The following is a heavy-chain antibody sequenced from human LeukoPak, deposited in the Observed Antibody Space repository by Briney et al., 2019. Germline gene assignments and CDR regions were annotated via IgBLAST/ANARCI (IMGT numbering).Heavy chain of an antibody. D-gene: IGHD3-16*01. Sequence: GGSLRLSCAASGFTVSNYIMFWVRQAPGKGLEYISYISITSSNTFYADSVRGRFTISRDTAKNSLYLQMNSLRDEDTAVYYCARVRHGDWGQGTLVTVSS. CDR2: ISITSSNT. J-gene: IGHJ4*02. V-gene: IGHV3-48*02. CDR3: ARVRHGD. CDR1: GFTVSNYI.